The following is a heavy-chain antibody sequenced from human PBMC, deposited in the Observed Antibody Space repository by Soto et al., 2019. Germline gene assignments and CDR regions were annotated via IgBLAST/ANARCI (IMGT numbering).Heavy chain of an antibody. D-gene: IGHD2-2*01. Sequence: SETLSLTCTVSGGSLSSYYWSWIRQPPGTGLEWIGYIYYSGSTNYNPSLKSRVTISVDTSKNQFSLKLSSVTAADTAVYYCARVVPVAMWGGLFDYWGQGTLVTFSA. CDR3: ARVVPVAMWGGLFDY. J-gene: IGHJ4*02. V-gene: IGHV4-59*01. CDR2: IYYSGST. CDR1: GGSLSSYY.